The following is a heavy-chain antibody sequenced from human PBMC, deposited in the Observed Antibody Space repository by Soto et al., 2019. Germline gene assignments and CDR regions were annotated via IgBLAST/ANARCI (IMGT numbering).Heavy chain of an antibody. V-gene: IGHV3-33*01. Sequence: GGSLRLSCAASGFTFSSYGMHWVRQAPGKGLEWVAVIWYDGSNKYYADSVKGRFTISRDNSKNTLYLQMNSLRAEDTAVYYCARGPAAGIGYYYYMDVWGKGTTVTVSS. CDR3: ARGPAAGIGYYYYMDV. CDR2: IWYDGSNK. CDR1: GFTFSSYG. D-gene: IGHD6-13*01. J-gene: IGHJ6*03.